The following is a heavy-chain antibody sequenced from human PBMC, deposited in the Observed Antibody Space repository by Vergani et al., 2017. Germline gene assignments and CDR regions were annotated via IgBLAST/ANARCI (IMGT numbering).Heavy chain of an antibody. J-gene: IGHJ3*02. CDR3: ANPRSYYDFWSGHYDAFDI. CDR2: IYPGDSDT. D-gene: IGHD3-3*01. V-gene: IGHV5-51*01. Sequence: EVQLVQSGAEVKKPGESLKISCKGSGYSFTSYWIGWVRQMPGKGLEWMGIIYPGDSDTRYSPSFQGQVTISADKSISTAYLQWSSLKASDTAMYYCANPRSYYDFWSGHYDAFDIWGQGTMVTVSS. CDR1: GYSFTSYW.